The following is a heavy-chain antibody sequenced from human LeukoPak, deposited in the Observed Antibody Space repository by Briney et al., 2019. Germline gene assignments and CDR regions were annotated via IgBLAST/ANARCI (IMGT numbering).Heavy chain of an antibody. D-gene: IGHD3-10*01. V-gene: IGHV3-15*01. CDR1: GFTFSNAW. CDR2: VKSKTDGGTT. J-gene: IGHJ3*02. CDR3: TTGAGGSDDAFDI. Sequence: GGSLRLSCAASGFTFSNAWMSWVRQAPGKGLEWVGRVKSKTDGGTTDYAASVKGRFTISRDDSKNTLYLQMNSLKTEDTAVYYCTTGAGGSDDAFDIWGQGTMVTVSS.